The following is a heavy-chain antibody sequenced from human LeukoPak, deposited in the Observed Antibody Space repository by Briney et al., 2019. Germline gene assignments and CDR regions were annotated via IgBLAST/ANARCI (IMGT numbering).Heavy chain of an antibody. CDR3: ARDFGSCSGGECDYFDY. CDR1: GFTFSSYS. D-gene: IGHD2-15*01. V-gene: IGHV3-48*04. Sequence: PGGSLRLSCAASGFTFSSYSMNWVRQAPGKGLEWVSYISSSGSSIYSADSVKGRFTISRDNAKNSLYLLLNSLRAEDTAVYYCARDFGSCSGGECDYFDYWGQGTLVTVSP. CDR2: ISSSGSSI. J-gene: IGHJ4*02.